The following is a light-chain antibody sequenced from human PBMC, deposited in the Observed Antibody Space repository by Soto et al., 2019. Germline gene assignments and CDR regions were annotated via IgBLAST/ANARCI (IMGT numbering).Light chain of an antibody. CDR2: AAS. V-gene: IGKV3D-15*01. CDR3: QQYNNWPPLT. CDR1: QSVSVY. Sequence: EIVMTQSPATLSVSPGESATLSCRASQSVSVYLAWYRQKPGQAPRLLIYAASNRATGIPARFSGSGSGTDFTLTISSLEPEDFAVYYCQQYNNWPPLTFGGGTKVDIK. J-gene: IGKJ4*01.